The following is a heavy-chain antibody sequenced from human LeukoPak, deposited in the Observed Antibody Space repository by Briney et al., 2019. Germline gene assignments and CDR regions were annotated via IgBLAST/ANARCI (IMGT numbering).Heavy chain of an antibody. CDR3: AKGYSYASASWFDP. CDR1: GFTFTSYA. V-gene: IGHV3-23*01. D-gene: IGHD5-18*01. J-gene: IGHJ5*02. CDR2: ITGSGWST. Sequence: GGALRLSCAASGFTFTSYAMSWVRQAPGKGLDGVSTITGSGWSTYYADSVKGRITISRDNSKNTLYLQMNSLRAEDTAVYYCAKGYSYASASWFDPWGQGTLVTVSS.